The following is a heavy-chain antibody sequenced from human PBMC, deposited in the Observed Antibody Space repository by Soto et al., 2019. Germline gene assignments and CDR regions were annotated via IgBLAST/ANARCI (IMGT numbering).Heavy chain of an antibody. CDR1: GGSISNGGYS. CDR2: IYHSGST. J-gene: IGHJ3*02. V-gene: IGHV4-30-2*01. D-gene: IGHD2-15*01. Sequence: ASETLSLTCTVSGGSISNGGYSLSWIRQPPGKGLEWIGYIYHSGSTCYNPSLKSRVTISVDRSKNQFSLKLSSVTAADTAVYYCARGFGGNPDDAFDIWGQGTMVTVSS. CDR3: ARGFGGNPDDAFDI.